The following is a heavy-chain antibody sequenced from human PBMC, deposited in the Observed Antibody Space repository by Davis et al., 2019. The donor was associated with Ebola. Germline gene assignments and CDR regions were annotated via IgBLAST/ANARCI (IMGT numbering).Heavy chain of an antibody. CDR2: INPNSGGT. D-gene: IGHD3-10*01. CDR3: ARDRLAGGDY. V-gene: IGHV1-2*02. Sequence: ASVKVSCKASGYSFTGYYMHWVRQAPGQGLEWMGWINPNSGGTNYAQKFQGRVTMTRDTSISTAYMELSSLRSDDTAVYFCARDRLAGGDYWGQGTLVTVSS. CDR1: GYSFTGYY. J-gene: IGHJ4*02.